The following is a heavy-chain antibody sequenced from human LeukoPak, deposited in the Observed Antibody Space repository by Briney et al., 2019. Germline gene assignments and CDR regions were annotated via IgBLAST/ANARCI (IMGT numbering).Heavy chain of an antibody. Sequence: GGSLRLSCAVSGFTFSNFWMNWVRQAPGKGLEWVANIDRDGSETNYVDSVKGRFTISRDNAKRSVYLQMSSLRDEDTAVYYCARESARFRFDSWGQGTLVTVSS. D-gene: IGHD3-3*01. CDR3: ARESARFRFDS. CDR2: IDRDGSET. J-gene: IGHJ5*01. V-gene: IGHV3-7*01. CDR1: GFTFSNFW.